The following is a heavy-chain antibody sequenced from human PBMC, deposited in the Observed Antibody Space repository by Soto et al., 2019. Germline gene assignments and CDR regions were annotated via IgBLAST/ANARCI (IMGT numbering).Heavy chain of an antibody. V-gene: IGHV1-18*01. CDR1: GYIFVNYG. Sequence: QVQLVQSGDEVKKPGASVKVSCKASGYIFVNYGIAWVRQAPRQGLEWMGWISPYTGNTHSASKVQGRLTMTTDTSXSTAYMDLGSLTSDDTAMYYCVMVDNFVTPTPQDVWGQGTTVTVSS. D-gene: IGHD3-16*02. CDR2: ISPYTGNT. CDR3: VMVDNFVTPTPQDV. J-gene: IGHJ6*02.